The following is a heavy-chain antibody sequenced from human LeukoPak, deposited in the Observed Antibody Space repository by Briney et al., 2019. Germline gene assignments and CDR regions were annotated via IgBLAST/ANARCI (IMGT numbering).Heavy chain of an antibody. Sequence: ASVKVSYEASGYTFSTHGITWVRQAPGQGLEWLGWISAYNGHTNYAQRLQGRVTMTTDTSTNTAYLEMRSLRSDDTAVYYCAREHFASYSDSGAYYYFLDYWGQGTLVTVSS. V-gene: IGHV1-18*01. CDR3: AREHFASYSDSGAYYYFLDY. J-gene: IGHJ4*02. D-gene: IGHD3-22*01. CDR2: ISAYNGHT. CDR1: GYTFSTHG.